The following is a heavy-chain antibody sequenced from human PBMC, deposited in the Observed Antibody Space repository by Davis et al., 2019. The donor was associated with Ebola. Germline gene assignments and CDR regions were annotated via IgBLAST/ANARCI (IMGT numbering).Heavy chain of an antibody. CDR2: ITPNLDLV. Sequence: SVKVSCKTSGVSFSSLTVSWVRQAPGQGLEWMGRITPNLDLVHGAQGFQGRVTISADKSTSTVYMELSSLRSDDTAVYSCARAQPPFGTYPTSVYDYWGQGTLITVSS. CDR3: ARAQPPFGTYPTSVYDY. D-gene: IGHD5/OR15-5a*01. V-gene: IGHV1-69*02. J-gene: IGHJ4*02. CDR1: GVSFSSLT.